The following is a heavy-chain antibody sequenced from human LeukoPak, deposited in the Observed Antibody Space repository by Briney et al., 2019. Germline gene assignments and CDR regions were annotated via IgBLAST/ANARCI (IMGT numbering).Heavy chain of an antibody. CDR1: GFTFSNNW. Sequence: GGSLRLSCAASGFTFSNNWLSWFRQAPGKGLEWVANIKEDGSEKYYVDSVKGRFTISRDNAKNSLYLQMNSLRAEDTALYYCGRRVIWGQGTMVTVSS. CDR2: IKEDGSEK. V-gene: IGHV3-7*01. J-gene: IGHJ3*02. CDR3: GRRVI.